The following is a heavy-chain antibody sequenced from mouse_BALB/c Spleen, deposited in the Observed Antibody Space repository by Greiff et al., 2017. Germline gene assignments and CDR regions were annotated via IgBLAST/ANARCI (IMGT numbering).Heavy chain of an antibody. CDR2: ISYSGST. V-gene: IGHV3-2*02. Sequence: EVQLQESGPGLVKPSQSLSLTCTVTGYSITSDYAWNWIRQFPGNKLEWMGYISYSGSTSYNPSLKSRISITRDTSKNQFFLQLNSVTTEDTATYYCAQNYYGRTLGYWGQGTTLTVAS. CDR3: AQNYYGRTLGY. J-gene: IGHJ2*01. D-gene: IGHD1-1*01. CDR1: GYSITSDYA.